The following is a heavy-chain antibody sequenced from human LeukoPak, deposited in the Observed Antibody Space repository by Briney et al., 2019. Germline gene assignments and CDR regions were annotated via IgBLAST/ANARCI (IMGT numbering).Heavy chain of an antibody. J-gene: IGHJ4*02. D-gene: IGHD6-13*01. CDR2: IYYSGST. V-gene: IGHV4-39*01. CDR1: GGSISSTIYY. Sequence: PSETLSLTCTVSGGSISSTIYYWGWIRQPPGKGLEWIGSIYYSGSTYYNLSLKSRVTISVDTSKNQFSLKLSSVTAADTAVYCCARHSSSLPFDSWGQGTLVTVSS. CDR3: ARHSSSLPFDS.